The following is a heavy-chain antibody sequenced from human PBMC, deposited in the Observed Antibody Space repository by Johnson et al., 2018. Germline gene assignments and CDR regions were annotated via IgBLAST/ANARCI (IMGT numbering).Heavy chain of an antibody. CDR3: PKADGSGNYMDF. CDR1: GYSFSNFN. V-gene: IGHV3-30*18. CDR2: ISFDGSQR. D-gene: IGHD3-10*01. J-gene: IGHJ6*03. Sequence: QVQLVQSGGGVVQPGGSLRLSCAGSGYSFSNFNMNWIRQVPGKGMEWVAVISFDGSQRYYADSVKVRFTISRDNSKNTLFVRMNSLRTEDTALYHCPKADGSGNYMDFWGKGTTVTVSS.